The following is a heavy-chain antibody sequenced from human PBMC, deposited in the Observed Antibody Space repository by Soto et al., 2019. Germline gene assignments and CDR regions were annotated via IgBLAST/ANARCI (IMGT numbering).Heavy chain of an antibody. CDR3: ARDPHSSSPSDFNWFDP. J-gene: IGHJ5*02. D-gene: IGHD6-6*01. CDR1: GDSVSSNSAA. V-gene: IGHV6-1*01. Sequence: SQTLSLTCAISGDSVSSNSAAWNWIRQSPSRGLEWLGRTYYRSKWYNDYAVSVKSRITINPDTSKNQFSLQLNSVTPEDAAVYYCARDPHSSSPSDFNWFDPRGRGTLVPVSS. CDR2: TYYRSKWYN.